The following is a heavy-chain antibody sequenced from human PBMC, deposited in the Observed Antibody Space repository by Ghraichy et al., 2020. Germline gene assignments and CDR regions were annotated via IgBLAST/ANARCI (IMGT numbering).Heavy chain of an antibody. Sequence: GGSLRLSCAASGFTFSSYAMSWVRQAPGKGLEWVSAISGSGGSTYYADSVKGRFTISRDNSKNTLYLQMNSLRAEDTAVYYCAKLKVTGTTNNWFDPWGQGTLFTVYS. D-gene: IGHD1-20*01. CDR2: ISGSGGST. CDR1: GFTFSSYA. J-gene: IGHJ5*02. V-gene: IGHV3-23*01. CDR3: AKLKVTGTTNNWFDP.